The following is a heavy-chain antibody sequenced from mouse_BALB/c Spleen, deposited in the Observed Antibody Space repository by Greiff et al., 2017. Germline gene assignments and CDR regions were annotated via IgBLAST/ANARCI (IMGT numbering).Heavy chain of an antibody. CDR2: IWAGGST. D-gene: IGHD2-4*01. Sequence: VQLQQSGPGLVAPSQSLSITCTVSGFSLTSYGVHWVRQPPGKGLEWLGVIWAGGSTNCNSALMSRLSISKDNSKSQVFLKMNSLQTDDTAMYYCAREGDYDGGNAMDYWGQGTSVTVSS. J-gene: IGHJ4*01. CDR1: GFSLTSYG. CDR3: AREGDYDGGNAMDY. V-gene: IGHV2-9*02.